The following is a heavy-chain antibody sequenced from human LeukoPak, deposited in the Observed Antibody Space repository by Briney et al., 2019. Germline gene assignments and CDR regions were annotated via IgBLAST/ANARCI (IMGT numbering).Heavy chain of an antibody. J-gene: IGHJ4*02. V-gene: IGHV3-30-3*01. D-gene: IGHD5-12*01. CDR1: GFTFSSYA. CDR2: ISYDGSNK. CDR3: ATDSGYDLGGFDY. Sequence: GGSLRLSCAASGFTFSSYAMHWVRQAPGKGLEWVAVISYDGSNKYYADSVKGRFTISRDNSKNTLYLQMNSLRAEDTAVYYCATDSGYDLGGFDYWGQGTLVTVSS.